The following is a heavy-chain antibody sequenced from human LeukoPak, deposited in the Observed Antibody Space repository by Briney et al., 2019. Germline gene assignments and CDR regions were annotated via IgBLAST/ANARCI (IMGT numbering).Heavy chain of an antibody. D-gene: IGHD3-3*01. CDR2: INYKTNGGTA. CDR1: GFTFSSYT. CDR3: TTDHRTIYGVVFPDY. V-gene: IGHV3-15*01. J-gene: IGHJ4*02. Sequence: GGSLRLSCAASGFTFSSYTMSWVRQAPGKGLEWVGRINYKTNGGTADYAAPVKGRFTISRDDSKDTLYLQMNSLKTEDTAVYYCTTDHRTIYGVVFPDYLGQGTLVTVSS.